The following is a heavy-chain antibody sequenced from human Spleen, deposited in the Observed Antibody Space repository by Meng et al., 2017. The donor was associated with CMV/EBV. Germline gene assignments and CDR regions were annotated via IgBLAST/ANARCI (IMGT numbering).Heavy chain of an antibody. V-gene: IGHV3-23*01. CDR1: GFTFSSYA. Sequence: GFTFSSYAMNWVRQAPGKGLEWVSAISGRDGSTYYADSVRGRFTISRDDSKNTLYLQMNSLRAADTAVYYCAKGLVVPAAIRYFFDFWGQGTLVTVSS. D-gene: IGHD2-2*02. CDR3: AKGLVVPAAIRYFFDF. J-gene: IGHJ4*02. CDR2: ISGRDGST.